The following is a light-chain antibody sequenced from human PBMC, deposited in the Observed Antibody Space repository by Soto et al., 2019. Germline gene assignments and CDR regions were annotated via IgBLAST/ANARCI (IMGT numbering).Light chain of an antibody. V-gene: IGLV2-14*01. CDR3: NSYTSSSTLL. J-gene: IGLJ2*01. CDR1: SSDVGGYNY. Sequence: QSVLTQPASVSGSPGQSITISCTGTSSDVGGYNYVSWYQQHPGKAPKLMIYDVSNRPSGVSNRFSGSKSGNTASLTISGLRAEDEADYYCNSYTSSSTLLFGGGTKLTVL. CDR2: DVS.